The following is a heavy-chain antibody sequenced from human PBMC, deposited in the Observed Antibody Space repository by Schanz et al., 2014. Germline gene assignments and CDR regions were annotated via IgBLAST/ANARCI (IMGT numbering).Heavy chain of an antibody. V-gene: IGHV3-23*04. CDR1: CLKKNSYA. D-gene: IGHD1-26*01. Sequence: EVQLVESGGGLVKDYFPERISYAVFCLKKNSYALSLVRQAPGKWLECVSAISGSGGSTYYADSVKGRFTISRANSKTTQHLLMNSLRHEDTCMHGGVWELYLVLSGGGLVKDV. J-gene: IGHJ3*01. CDR3: VWELYLVLSGGGLVKDV. CDR2: ISGSGGST.